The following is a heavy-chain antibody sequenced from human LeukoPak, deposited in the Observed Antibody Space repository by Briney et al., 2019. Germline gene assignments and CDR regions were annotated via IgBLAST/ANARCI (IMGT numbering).Heavy chain of an antibody. CDR3: ARGVQWLVRGAFDI. V-gene: IGHV4-34*01. Sequence: SETLSLTCAVYGGSFSGYYWSWIRQPPGKGLEWIGEINHSGSTNYNPSLKSRVTISVDTSKNQFSLKLSSVTAADTAAYYCARGVQWLVRGAFDIWGQGTMVTVSS. CDR2: INHSGST. D-gene: IGHD6-19*01. J-gene: IGHJ3*02. CDR1: GGSFSGYY.